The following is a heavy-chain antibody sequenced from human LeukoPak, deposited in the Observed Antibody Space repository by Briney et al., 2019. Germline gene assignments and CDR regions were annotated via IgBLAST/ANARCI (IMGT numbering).Heavy chain of an antibody. D-gene: IGHD3-9*01. Sequence: SETLSLTCSVSGDSISYFYWSWIRQAAGKGLEWIGRFSTSGSTDYNASLKSRVTMSVDTSKNQLSLKLSSVTAADTAVYYCASPSLRYFDWLLYPAPYFDYWGQGTLVTVSS. V-gene: IGHV4-4*07. CDR1: GDSISYFY. J-gene: IGHJ4*02. CDR3: ASPSLRYFDWLLYPAPYFDY. CDR2: FSTSGST.